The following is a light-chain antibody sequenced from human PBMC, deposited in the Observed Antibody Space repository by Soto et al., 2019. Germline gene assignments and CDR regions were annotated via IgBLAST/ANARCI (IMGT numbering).Light chain of an antibody. CDR1: SSDIGVYHY. V-gene: IGLV2-8*01. CDR3: SSYAGSNNYV. CDR2: EVT. J-gene: IGLJ1*01. Sequence: QSALTQPPSASGSPGQSVTVSCTGTSSDIGVYHYVSWYQQHPGKAPKLLIYEVTKRPSGVPDRFSGSKSGNTASLTVSGLQADDEADYYCSSYAGSNNYVFGTGTNVTVL.